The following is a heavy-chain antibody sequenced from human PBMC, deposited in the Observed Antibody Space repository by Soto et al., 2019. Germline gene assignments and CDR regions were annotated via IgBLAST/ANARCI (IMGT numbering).Heavy chain of an antibody. CDR1: GFTFSSYW. J-gene: IGHJ4*02. D-gene: IGHD6-6*01. Sequence: GGSLRLACAASGFTFSSYWMSWVRQAPGKGLEWVANIKQDGSEKYYVDSVKGRFTISRDNAKNSLYLQMNSLRAEDTAVYYCASLGPAARPFDYWGQGTLVTVSS. CDR3: ASLGPAARPFDY. CDR2: IKQDGSEK. V-gene: IGHV3-7*01.